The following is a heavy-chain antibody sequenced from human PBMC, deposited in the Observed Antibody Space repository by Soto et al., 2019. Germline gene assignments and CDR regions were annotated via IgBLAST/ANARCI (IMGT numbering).Heavy chain of an antibody. J-gene: IGHJ4*02. Sequence: EVQLVESGGGLVKPGGSLRLSCAASGFTFSNAWMNWVRQAPGKGLEWVGRIKSKTDGGTTDYAAPVKGRFTISRDDSNNTLYLQMNSLKTEDTAVYYCTTDRLVRLVGGFDYWGQGTLVTVSS. CDR2: IKSKTDGGTT. V-gene: IGHV3-15*07. D-gene: IGHD1-26*01. CDR1: GFTFSNAW. CDR3: TTDRLVRLVGGFDY.